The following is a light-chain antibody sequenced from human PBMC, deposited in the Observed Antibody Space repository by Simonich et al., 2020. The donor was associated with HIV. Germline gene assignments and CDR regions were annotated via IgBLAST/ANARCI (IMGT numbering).Light chain of an antibody. CDR2: DAS. J-gene: IGKJ2*01. CDR1: QDIDNY. Sequence: DIQMTQSPSSLSASVGDRVTITCQASQDIDNYLNWYQQKPGKDPKLLIYDASSLETGVPSRFSGSGSGTYFTFTISSLQPEDIATYYCQQYDILPYTFGQGTKLEIK. V-gene: IGKV1-33*01. CDR3: QQYDILPYT.